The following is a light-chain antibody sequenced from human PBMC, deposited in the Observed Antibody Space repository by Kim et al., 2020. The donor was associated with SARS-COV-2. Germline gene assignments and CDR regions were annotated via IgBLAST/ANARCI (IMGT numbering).Light chain of an antibody. V-gene: IGKV3-15*01. CDR2: GAS. CDR1: QSVSSN. Sequence: EIVMTQSPATLSVSPGERATLSCRASQSVSSNLAWYQQKPGQAPRLLIYGASTRATGIPARFSGSGSGTEFTLTFSSLQSEDFAVYYCQQYNNWPTLTFGGGTKVDIK. CDR3: QQYNNWPTLT. J-gene: IGKJ4*01.